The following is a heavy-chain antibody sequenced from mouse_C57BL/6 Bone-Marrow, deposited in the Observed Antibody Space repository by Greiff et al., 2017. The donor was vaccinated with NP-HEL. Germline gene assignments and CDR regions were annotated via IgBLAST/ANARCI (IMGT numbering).Heavy chain of an antibody. CDR1: GYTFTSYW. CDR2: IDPSDSYT. CDR3: ARFITTVVAEYYYAMDY. V-gene: IGHV1-69*01. D-gene: IGHD1-1*01. Sequence: QVQLQQSGAELVMPGASVKLSCKASGYTFTSYWMHWVKQRPGQGLEWIGEIDPSDSYTNYNQKFKGKSTLTVDKSSSTAYMQLSSLTSEDSAVYYCARFITTVVAEYYYAMDYWGQGTSVTVSS. J-gene: IGHJ4*01.